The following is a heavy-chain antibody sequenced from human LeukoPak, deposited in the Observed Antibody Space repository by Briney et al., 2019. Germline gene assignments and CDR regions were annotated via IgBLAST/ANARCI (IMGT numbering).Heavy chain of an antibody. Sequence: SETLSLTCAVSGGSISSGGYSWSWIRQPPGKGLEWIGYIYHSGSTYYNPSLKSRVTISVDRSKNQFSLKLSSVTAADTAVYYCARGRQYSSGWYPHFDYWGQGTLVTVSS. D-gene: IGHD6-19*01. CDR1: GGSISSGGYS. V-gene: IGHV4-30-2*01. CDR2: IYHSGST. J-gene: IGHJ4*02. CDR3: ARGRQYSSGWYPHFDY.